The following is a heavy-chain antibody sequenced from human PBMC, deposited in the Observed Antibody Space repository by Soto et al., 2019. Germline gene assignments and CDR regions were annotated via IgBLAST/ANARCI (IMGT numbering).Heavy chain of an antibody. Sequence: ASVKVSCKASGYTFTGYYMHWVRQAPGQGLEWMGWINPNSGGTNYAQKFQGWVTMTRDTSISTAYMELSRLRSDDTAVYYCARGAYYGSGSYPGDAFDIWGQGAMVTVSS. D-gene: IGHD3-10*01. CDR3: ARGAYYGSGSYPGDAFDI. J-gene: IGHJ3*02. V-gene: IGHV1-2*04. CDR2: INPNSGGT. CDR1: GYTFTGYY.